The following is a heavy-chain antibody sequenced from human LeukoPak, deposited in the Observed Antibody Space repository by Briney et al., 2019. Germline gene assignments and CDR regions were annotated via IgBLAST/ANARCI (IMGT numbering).Heavy chain of an antibody. V-gene: IGHV3-30*02. CDR3: ARDLVSAGTRYCDL. D-gene: IGHD1-1*01. Sequence: GGSLRLSCAASGITFRNFGMHWVRQAPGMGLEWVAYIVYDGSNKYYADSVKGRFTISRDNSKNTLSLQMNSLTGEDTAVYYCARDLVSAGTRYCDLWGRGTVVTVSS. CDR2: IVYDGSNK. J-gene: IGHJ2*01. CDR1: GITFRNFG.